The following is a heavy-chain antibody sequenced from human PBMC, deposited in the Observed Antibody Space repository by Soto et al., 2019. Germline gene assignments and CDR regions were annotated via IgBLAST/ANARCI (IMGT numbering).Heavy chain of an antibody. CDR2: IYHSGST. V-gene: IGHV4-30-2*01. CDR1: GGSISSGGYS. J-gene: IGHJ5*02. Sequence: SETLSLTCAVSGGSISSGGYSWSWIRQPPGKGLEWIGYIYHSGSTYYNPSLKSRVTISVDRSKNQFSLKLSSVTAADTAVYYCARGDYDILTGYAHNWFDPWGQGTLVTVSS. D-gene: IGHD3-9*01. CDR3: ARGDYDILTGYAHNWFDP.